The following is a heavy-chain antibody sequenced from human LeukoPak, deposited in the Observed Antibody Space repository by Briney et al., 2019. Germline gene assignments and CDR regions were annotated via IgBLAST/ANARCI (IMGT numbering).Heavy chain of an antibody. CDR1: GGSISSYY. Sequence: SETLSLTCTVSGGSISSYYWSWIRQPPGKGLEWIGYIYYSGSANYNPSLKSRVTISVDTSKNQFSLKLSSVTAADTAVYYCARDLSAAFDIWGQGTMVTVSS. CDR2: IYYSGSA. CDR3: ARDLSAAFDI. V-gene: IGHV4-59*01. J-gene: IGHJ3*02.